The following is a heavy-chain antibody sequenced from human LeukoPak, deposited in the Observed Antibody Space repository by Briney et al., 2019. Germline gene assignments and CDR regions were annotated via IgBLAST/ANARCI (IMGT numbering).Heavy chain of an antibody. J-gene: IGHJ3*02. Sequence: SQTLSLTCTVSGGSISSYYWSWIRQPPGKGLEWIWYIYYSGSTNYNPSLKSRVTISVDKSKNQFCLKLSSVTAADTAVYYCARDLVSTMIVVVRYGAFDSWGQGTMVTVS. D-gene: IGHD3-22*01. CDR2: IYYSGST. CDR3: ARDLVSTMIVVVRYGAFDS. V-gene: IGHV4-59*12. CDR1: GGSISSYY.